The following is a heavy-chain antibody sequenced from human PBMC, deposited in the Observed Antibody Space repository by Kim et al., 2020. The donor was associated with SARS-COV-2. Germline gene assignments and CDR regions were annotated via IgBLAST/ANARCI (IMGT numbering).Heavy chain of an antibody. J-gene: IGHJ4*02. CDR3: ARRGFSDGYFDY. Sequence: SETLSLTCTVSGGSISSYYWSWIRQPPGKGLEWIGYIYYSGNTNYNPSLKSRVTISVDTSKNQFSLKLSSVTAADTAVYYCARRGFSDGYFDYWGQGTLVTVSS. D-gene: IGHD2-21*02. CDR1: GGSISSYY. CDR2: IYYSGNT. V-gene: IGHV4-59*08.